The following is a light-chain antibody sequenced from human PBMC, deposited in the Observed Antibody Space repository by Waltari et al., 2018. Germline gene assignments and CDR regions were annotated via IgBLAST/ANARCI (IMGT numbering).Light chain of an antibody. V-gene: IGLV2-14*01. CDR1: SSDVGGYNY. CDR3: SSYTGSSTLVV. CDR2: EVS. J-gene: IGLJ2*01. Sequence: QSALTQPAPVSGSPGQSITISCTGTSSDVGGYNYVSWYQHHPGKAPRLMIYEVSHRPSGVSDRVSGSKSGNTASLTIAGLQAEDEAYYCCSSYTGSSTLVVFGGGTKLTVL.